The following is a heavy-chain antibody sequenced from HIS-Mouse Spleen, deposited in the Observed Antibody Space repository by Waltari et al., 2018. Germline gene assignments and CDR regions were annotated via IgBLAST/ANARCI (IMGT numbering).Heavy chain of an antibody. V-gene: IGHV4-39*07. CDR1: GGSLSSSRYY. CDR3: AREIPYSSSWYDWYFDL. CDR2: IYYSGST. J-gene: IGHJ2*01. D-gene: IGHD6-13*01. Sequence: QLQLQESGPGLVKPSETLSLPCTVSGGSLSSSRYYWGWLRQPPGKGLEWIGSIYYSGSTYYNPSLKSRVTISVDTSKNQFSLKLSSVTAADTAVYYCAREIPYSSSWYDWYFDLWGRGTLVTVSS.